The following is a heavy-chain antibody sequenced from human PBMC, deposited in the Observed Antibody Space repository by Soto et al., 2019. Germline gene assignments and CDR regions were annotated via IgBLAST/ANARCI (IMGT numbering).Heavy chain of an antibody. D-gene: IGHD6-19*01. V-gene: IGHV1-46*03. CDR2: INPSGGST. Sequence: ASVKVSCKVSGYTLTELSMHWVRQAPGKGLEWMGIINPSGGSTSYAQKFQGRVTMTRDTSTSTVYMELSSLRSEDMAVYYCARAPFASGSGWYDYWGQGTLVTVSS. CDR1: GYTLTELS. J-gene: IGHJ4*02. CDR3: ARAPFASGSGWYDY.